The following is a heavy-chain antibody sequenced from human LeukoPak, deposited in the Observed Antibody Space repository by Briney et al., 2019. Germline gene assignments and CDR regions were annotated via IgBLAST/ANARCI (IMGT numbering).Heavy chain of an antibody. V-gene: IGHV3-23*01. CDR3: AKDRIPQGY. CDR1: GFLFTSHG. J-gene: IGHJ4*02. Sequence: GSLRLSCAASGFLFTSHGMNWVRQTPGKGLEWVSSISGSGDTTYTADSTKGRFTTSRDNSKNILYLQMNSLRAEDTAVYYCAKDRIPQGYWGQGTLGTVSS. CDR2: ISGSGDTT.